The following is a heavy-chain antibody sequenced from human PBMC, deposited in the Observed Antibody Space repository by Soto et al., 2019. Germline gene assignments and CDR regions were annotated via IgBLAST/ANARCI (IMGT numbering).Heavy chain of an antibody. CDR1: GYTFTSYA. V-gene: IGHV1-3*01. D-gene: IGHD3-10*01. CDR2: INAGNGNT. J-gene: IGHJ4*02. Sequence: ASVKVSCKASGYTFTSYAMHWVRQAPGQRLEWMGWINAGNGNTKYSQKFQGRVTITRDTSASTAYMELSSLRSEDTAVYYCARDASMVRGVTADYWGQGTLVTVSS. CDR3: ARDASMVRGVTADY.